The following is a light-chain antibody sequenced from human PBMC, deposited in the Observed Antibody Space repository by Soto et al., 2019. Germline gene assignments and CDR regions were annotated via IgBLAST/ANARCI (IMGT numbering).Light chain of an antibody. CDR1: SSDVGGYNY. CDR3: SSYTSSSPWV. J-gene: IGLJ3*02. CDR2: EVT. V-gene: IGLV2-14*01. Sequence: QSVLTQPASVSGSPGQSITISCSGTSSDVGGYNYVSWYQQHPGKAPKLIIHEVTNRPLGVSNRFSGSKSGSTASLTISGLQAEDEGDYYCSSYTSSSPWVFGGGTKLTVL.